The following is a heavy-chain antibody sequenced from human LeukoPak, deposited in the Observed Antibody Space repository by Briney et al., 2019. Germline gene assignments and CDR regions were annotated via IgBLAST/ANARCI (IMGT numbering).Heavy chain of an antibody. CDR3: ARLGNKGGLTDWYFDL. V-gene: IGHV4-39*07. J-gene: IGHJ2*01. Sequence: SETLSLTCTVSGGSISSSSYYWGWIRQPPGKGLEWIGSIYYSGSTYYNPSLKSRVTISVDTSKNQFSLKLSSVTAADTAVYYCARLGNKGGLTDWYFDLWGRGTLVTVSS. D-gene: IGHD2-15*01. CDR2: IYYSGST. CDR1: GGSISSSSYY.